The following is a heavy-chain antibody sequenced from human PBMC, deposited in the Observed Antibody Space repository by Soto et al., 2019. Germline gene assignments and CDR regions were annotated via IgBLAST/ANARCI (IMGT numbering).Heavy chain of an antibody. J-gene: IGHJ3*02. CDR3: ASLYCSGGSCYHNDAFDI. CDR2: IYPGDSDT. V-gene: IGHV5-51*01. Sequence: GESLKISCKGSGYSFTSYWIGWVRQMPGKGLEWMGIIYPGDSDTRYSPSFQGQVTISADKSISTAYLQWSSLKASDTAMYYCASLYCSGGSCYHNDAFDIWGQGTMVTVSS. CDR1: GYSFTSYW. D-gene: IGHD2-15*01.